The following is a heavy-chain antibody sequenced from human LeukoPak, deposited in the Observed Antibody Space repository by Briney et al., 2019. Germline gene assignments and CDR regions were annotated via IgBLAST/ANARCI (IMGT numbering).Heavy chain of an antibody. J-gene: IGHJ4*02. CDR3: ARVLNSGYSDY. CDR1: GDSISSYY. Sequence: SETLSLTCTVSGDSISSYYWSWIRQPPGKGLQWIGYTHYSGSNKYNPSLKSRVTISIDTSKNQFSLKLSSVTAADTAVYYCARVLNSGYSDYWGQGTLVTVSS. D-gene: IGHD1-26*01. V-gene: IGHV4-59*01. CDR2: THYSGSN.